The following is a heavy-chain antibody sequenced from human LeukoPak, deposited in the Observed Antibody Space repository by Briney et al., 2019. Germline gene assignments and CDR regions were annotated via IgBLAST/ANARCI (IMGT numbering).Heavy chain of an antibody. CDR2: IYSGGNT. V-gene: IGHV3-66*04. CDR3: ARLVTGTTVIDSGWFDP. CDR1: GFTVSSNY. Sequence: GGSLRLSCAASGFTVSSNYMSWVRQAPGKGLEWASIIYSGGNTYYADSVKGRFSISRDNSKNTVYLQMNSLRAEDTAVYYCARLVTGTTVIDSGWFDPWGQGTLVTVSS. D-gene: IGHD4-17*01. J-gene: IGHJ5*02.